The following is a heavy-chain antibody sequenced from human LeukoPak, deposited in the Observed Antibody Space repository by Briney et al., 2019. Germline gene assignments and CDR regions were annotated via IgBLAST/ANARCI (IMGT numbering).Heavy chain of an antibody. D-gene: IGHD6-19*01. V-gene: IGHV3-21*01. CDR1: GFTFSSYS. CDR2: ISSSSSYI. CDR3: ASGLAVTGLNRDYFDY. Sequence: PGGSLRLSCAASGFTFSSYSMNWVRQAPGKGLEWVPSISSSSSYIYYADSVKGRFTISRDNSKNTLYLQMNSLRAEDTAVYYCASGLAVTGLNRDYFDYWGQGTLVTVSS. J-gene: IGHJ4*02.